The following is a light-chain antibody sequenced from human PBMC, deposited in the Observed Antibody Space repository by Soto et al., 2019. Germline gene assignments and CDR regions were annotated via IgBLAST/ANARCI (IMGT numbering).Light chain of an antibody. CDR1: QSITTL. J-gene: IGKJ4*01. Sequence: DIQMTQSPSSLSASVGDSVTITCRASQSITTLLNWYQKKPGKAPYLLIYAASSLQSGVPSGFSGAEFGTDFFLTISTLQPEYFASYYCQRISSIPPTFGGGTRLEIK. V-gene: IGKV1-39*01. CDR3: QRISSIPPT. CDR2: AAS.